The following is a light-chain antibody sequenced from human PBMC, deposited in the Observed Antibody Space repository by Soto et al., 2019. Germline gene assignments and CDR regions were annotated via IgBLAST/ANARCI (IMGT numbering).Light chain of an antibody. CDR2: GAS. J-gene: IGKJ1*01. CDR3: QQYRNWPRT. Sequence: EIGRKPSPATLSVSQEERFTLAWRASQSVDINLAWYQQKPGQARRLLIYGASTRAIDRPGRFSGRGSGTEFTLTISSLQSEDFAVYYCQQYRNWPRTFGQGTKVDIK. CDR1: QSVDIN. V-gene: IGKV3-15*01.